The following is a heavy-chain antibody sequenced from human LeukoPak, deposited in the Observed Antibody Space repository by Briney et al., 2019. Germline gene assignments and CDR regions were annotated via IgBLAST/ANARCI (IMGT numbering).Heavy chain of an antibody. CDR2: VCGRGGST. D-gene: IGHD3-3*01. V-gene: IGHV3-23*01. CDR3: AKDGAYYDFWSGYRHEHPYYFDY. J-gene: IGHJ4*02. CDR1: GFTFSSYA. Sequence: GGSLRLSSAASGFTFSSYAMSGVPQAPGEGLEWVSAVCGRGGSTSYADSVKGRFTIYRDHSKTTLYLTRHSLSARASAVFFFAKDGAYYDFWSGYRHEHPYYFDYWVQGTLVTVSS.